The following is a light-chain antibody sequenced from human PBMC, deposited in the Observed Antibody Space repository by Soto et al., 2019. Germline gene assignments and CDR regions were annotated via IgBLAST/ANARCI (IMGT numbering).Light chain of an antibody. Sequence: DIQMTQSPSSLSAAVGDRVTLTCRASQGISNFLAWYQQKPGKVPKLLIYAASTLQSGVPSRYSGSGSGTDFTLTISSLQPEDVATYYCQKYKSAPHTFGGGTKVEIK. CDR3: QKYKSAPHT. CDR2: AAS. CDR1: QGISNF. J-gene: IGKJ4*01. V-gene: IGKV1-27*01.